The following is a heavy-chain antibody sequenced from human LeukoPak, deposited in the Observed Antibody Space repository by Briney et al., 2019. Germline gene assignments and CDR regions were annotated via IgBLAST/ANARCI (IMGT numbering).Heavy chain of an antibody. CDR1: GGSISSGAYY. D-gene: IGHD2-2*01. Sequence: SETLSLTCTVSGGSISSGAYYSSWIRQPPGKGLEWIGYIYYSGSTYSNPSLKSRATLSVDTSKNQFSLKLSSVTAADTAVYYCARVGDIVVVPAALWFDPWGQGTLVTVSP. J-gene: IGHJ5*02. CDR3: ARVGDIVVVPAALWFDP. CDR2: IYYSGST. V-gene: IGHV4-30-4*08.